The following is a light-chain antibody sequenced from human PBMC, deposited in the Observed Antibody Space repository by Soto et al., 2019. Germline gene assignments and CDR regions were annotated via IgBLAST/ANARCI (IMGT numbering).Light chain of an antibody. CDR1: SSDVGGYNF. J-gene: IGLJ1*01. Sequence: QSVLTQPASVSGSPGQSITISCTGTSSDVGGYNFVTWYQQHPGEAPKLMIHDVSSRASGVPNRFSGSKSGTTASLTISGLQAEDEADYYCCSYASSTSYVFGTGTKATVL. CDR3: CSYASSTSYV. V-gene: IGLV2-14*03. CDR2: DVS.